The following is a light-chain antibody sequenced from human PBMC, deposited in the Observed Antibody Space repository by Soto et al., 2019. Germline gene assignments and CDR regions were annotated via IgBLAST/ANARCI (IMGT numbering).Light chain of an antibody. CDR3: QQYNNWPRT. CDR2: GAS. V-gene: IGKV3-15*01. Sequence: EIVMTQSPATLSVSPGERATLSCKASQSNSSNLAWYQQKPGQAPRLLIYGASTRATGIPARFSGSGSGTEFTLTISSLQSEDFAVYYCQQYNNWPRTFSQGTKV. J-gene: IGKJ1*01. CDR1: QSNSSN.